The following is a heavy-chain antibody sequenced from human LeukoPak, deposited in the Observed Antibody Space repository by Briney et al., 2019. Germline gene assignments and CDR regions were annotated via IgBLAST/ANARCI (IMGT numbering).Heavy chain of an antibody. D-gene: IGHD2/OR15-2a*01. J-gene: IGHJ4*02. CDR3: VSFYETY. V-gene: IGHV3-74*01. CDR1: GNYW. CDR2: INSDGSWT. Sequence: GGSLRLSCAASGNYWMHWVRQAPGKGLVWVSHINSDGSWTSYADSVKGRFIISKDNAKNTVYLQMNSLRAEDTAVYYCVSFYETYWGRGTLVTVSS.